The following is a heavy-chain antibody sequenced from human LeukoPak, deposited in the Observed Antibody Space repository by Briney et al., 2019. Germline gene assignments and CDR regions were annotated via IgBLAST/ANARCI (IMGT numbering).Heavy chain of an antibody. CDR3: ARDTYNYDTSGYGLGY. V-gene: IGHV3-7*01. Sequence: SGGSLRLSCAASGFTLKNYWMSWVRQAPGKGLEWVANIKQDGSEKNYVDSVKGRFTISRDNAKNSLYLQVSSLRAEDTAVYYCARDTYNYDTSGYGLGYWGRGTLVTVSS. J-gene: IGHJ4*02. D-gene: IGHD3-22*01. CDR2: IKQDGSEK. CDR1: GFTLKNYW.